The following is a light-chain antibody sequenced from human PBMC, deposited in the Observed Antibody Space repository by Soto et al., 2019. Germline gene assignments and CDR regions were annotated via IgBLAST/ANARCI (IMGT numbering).Light chain of an antibody. CDR2: SGS. CDR3: LQALQTPPT. CDR1: QSLLHSNGYNC. J-gene: IGKJ5*01. V-gene: IGKV2-28*01. Sequence: DIVMTQSPLSLPVTPGEPDSISCRSSQSLLHSNGYNCLDWYLQKPGQSPQLLIYSGSNRASGVPDRFSGTGSGTHFTLTISRVEAEDVGVYYCLQALQTPPTFGQGTRLEIK.